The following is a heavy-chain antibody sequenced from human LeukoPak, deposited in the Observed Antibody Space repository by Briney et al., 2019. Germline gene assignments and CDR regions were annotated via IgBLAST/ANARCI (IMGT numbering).Heavy chain of an antibody. J-gene: IGHJ5*02. CDR1: GYSITSGYS. CDR3: AREKGITMTFDP. V-gene: IGHV4-30-2*01. D-gene: IGHD3-22*01. CDR2: IYHSGST. Sequence: SETLSLTCTVSGYSITSGYSWSWIRQPPGKGLEWIGYIYHSGSTYYNPSLKSRVTISVDRSKNQFSLKLSSVTAADTAVYYCAREKGITMTFDPWGQGTLVTVSS.